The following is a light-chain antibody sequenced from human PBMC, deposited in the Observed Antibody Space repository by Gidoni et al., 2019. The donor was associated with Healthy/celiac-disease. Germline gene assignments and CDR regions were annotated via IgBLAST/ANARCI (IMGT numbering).Light chain of an antibody. CDR3: QQYNNWPPA. CDR2: RAA. J-gene: IGKJ1*01. CDR1: QSVSSN. Sequence: IVITQPPATLSVSPGETATLSCRASQSVSSNLARYQQKPGQAPRLLIYRAATRATGIPARFSGSGSGTEFTLTISSLQSEDFAVYYCQQYNNWPPAFGQGTKVEIK. V-gene: IGKV3-15*01.